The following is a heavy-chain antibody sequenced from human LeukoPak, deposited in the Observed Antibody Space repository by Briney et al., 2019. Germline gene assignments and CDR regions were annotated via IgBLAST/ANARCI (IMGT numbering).Heavy chain of an antibody. CDR1: GFTFSGFW. J-gene: IGHJ4*02. D-gene: IGHD6-19*01. CDR3: VRDNLENQWLERSY. CDR2: ISASETSI. V-gene: IGHV3-48*01. Sequence: PGGSLRLSCAVSGFTFSGFWMSWSRQAPGKGLEWVSQISASETSIKYADSVRGRFTISRDNVKNSVYLQMNSLRAEDTAIYYCVRDNLENQWLERSYWGQGTLVTVSS.